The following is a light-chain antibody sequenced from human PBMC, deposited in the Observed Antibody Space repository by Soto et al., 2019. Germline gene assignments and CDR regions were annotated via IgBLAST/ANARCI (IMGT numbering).Light chain of an antibody. V-gene: IGKV3-20*01. Sequence: EIVLAQSPGTLSLSPGERAVLACRASHTIANIYLAWYQHKPGRPPRLLIYDTSTRATGTPDRFIGSGSGTDFTLTTSRLEPEDFAVYYCQQYNGSPETFGPGTKVEIK. CDR3: QQYNGSPET. J-gene: IGKJ1*01. CDR1: HTIANIY. CDR2: DTS.